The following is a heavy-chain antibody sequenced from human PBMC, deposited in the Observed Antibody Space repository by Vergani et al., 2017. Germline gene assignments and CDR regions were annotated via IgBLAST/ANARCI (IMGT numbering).Heavy chain of an antibody. CDR2: ISSGGGDI. Sequence: EVQLLESGGGLVQPGGSRRLSCAGAGFTFDTYTMAYVRQAPGKGLGWVATISSGGGDIFYADSVKGRFTISRDNSKNTLFLQMNSLKDEDTAVYYYPTAWGLYYLHGEYFQYWGRGTLVSVSS. J-gene: IGHJ1*01. D-gene: IGHD3-10*01. V-gene: IGHV3-23*01. CDR3: PTAWGLYYLHGEYFQY. CDR1: GFTFDTYT.